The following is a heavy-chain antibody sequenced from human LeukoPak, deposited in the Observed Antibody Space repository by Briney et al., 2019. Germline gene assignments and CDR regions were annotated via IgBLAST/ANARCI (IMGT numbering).Heavy chain of an antibody. J-gene: IGHJ6*03. V-gene: IGHV1-18*01. CDR1: GYTFTSYG. CDR3: ARVGTDYYDSSGYGHAYYMDV. CDR2: ISAYNGNT. D-gene: IGHD3-22*01. Sequence: GASVKVSCKASGYTFTSYGISWVRQAPGQGLEWMGWISAYNGNTNYAQKLQGRVTMTTDTSTSTAYMELRSLRSEDTAVYYCARVGTDYYDSSGYGHAYYMDVWGKGTTVTISS.